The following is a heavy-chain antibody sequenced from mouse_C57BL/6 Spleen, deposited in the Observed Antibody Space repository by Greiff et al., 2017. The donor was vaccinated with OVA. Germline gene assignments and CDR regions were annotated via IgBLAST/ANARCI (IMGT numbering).Heavy chain of an antibody. J-gene: IGHJ1*03. V-gene: IGHV5-9*01. CDR3: ARIPSGDYGSSYWYFDV. D-gene: IGHD1-1*01. CDR2: ISGGGGNT. Sequence: EVNVVESGGGLVKPGGSLKLSCAASGFTFSSYTMSWVRQTPEKRLEWVATISGGGGNTYYPDSVKGRFTISRDNAKNTLYLQMSSLRSEDTALYYCARIPSGDYGSSYWYFDVWGTGTTVTVSS. CDR1: GFTFSSYT.